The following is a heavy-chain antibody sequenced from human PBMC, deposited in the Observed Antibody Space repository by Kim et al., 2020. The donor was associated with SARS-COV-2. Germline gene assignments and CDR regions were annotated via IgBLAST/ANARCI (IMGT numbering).Heavy chain of an antibody. Sequence: YADSVKGRFTISRDNSKNTLYLQMNSLRAEDTAVYYCAKRDSSSWSYFDYWGQGTLVTVSS. J-gene: IGHJ4*02. D-gene: IGHD6-13*01. V-gene: IGHV3-30*02. CDR3: AKRDSSSWSYFDY.